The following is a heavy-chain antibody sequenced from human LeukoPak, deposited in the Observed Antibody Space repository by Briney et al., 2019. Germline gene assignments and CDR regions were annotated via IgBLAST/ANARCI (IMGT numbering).Heavy chain of an antibody. J-gene: IGHJ4*02. CDR1: AYTFTGYY. D-gene: IGHD6-19*01. CDR3: ARGGSGWYGNFDY. Sequence: ASVKVSCKASAYTFTGYYMHWVRQAPGQGLDWMGWINPDSGGTNYAQKFQGRVTMTRDTSISTAYMEVSRLRSDDTAVYYCARGGSGWYGNFDYWGQGTLVTVSS. CDR2: INPDSGGT. V-gene: IGHV1-2*02.